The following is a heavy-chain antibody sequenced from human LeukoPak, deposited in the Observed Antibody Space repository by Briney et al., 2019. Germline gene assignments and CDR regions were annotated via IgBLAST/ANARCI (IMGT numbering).Heavy chain of an antibody. Sequence: SETLSLTCTVSGGSISSYYWSWIRQPAGKRLEWIGRIYTSGSTDYNPSLKSRVTMSVDTSKNHFSLGLRSVTAADTAIYYCARYFPRFGESFDYWGQGTLVTVSS. D-gene: IGHD3-10*01. J-gene: IGHJ4*02. CDR2: IYTSGST. V-gene: IGHV4-4*07. CDR1: GGSISSYY. CDR3: ARYFPRFGESFDY.